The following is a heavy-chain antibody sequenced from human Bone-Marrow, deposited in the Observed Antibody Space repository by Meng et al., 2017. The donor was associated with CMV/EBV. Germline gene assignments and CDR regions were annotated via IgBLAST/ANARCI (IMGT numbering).Heavy chain of an antibody. J-gene: IGHJ4*02. V-gene: IGHV3-7*01. CDR1: GITFSSYG. CDR3: ARICVTGRACYHFDS. Sequence: GESLKISCAASGITFSSYGMHRVRQAPGKGLEWVANIRQDGSEKHYVDSVKGRFTISRDNTKNSLYLEMNTLRAEDTAVYHCARICVTGRACYHFDSWGQGALVTVSS. CDR2: IRQDGSEK. D-gene: IGHD2-2*01.